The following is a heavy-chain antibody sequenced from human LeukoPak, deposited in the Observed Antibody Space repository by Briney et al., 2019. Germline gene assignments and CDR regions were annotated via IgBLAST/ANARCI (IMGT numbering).Heavy chain of an antibody. J-gene: IGHJ4*02. CDR3: TTDLQYQLLVDY. CDR1: GFTFSSYA. CDR2: ISYDGSNK. V-gene: IGHV3-30-3*01. D-gene: IGHD2-2*01. Sequence: GRSLRLSCAASGFTFSSYAMHWVRQAPGKGLEWVAVISYDGSNKYYADSVKGRFTISRDNSKNTLYLQMNSLKTEDTAIYYCTTDLQYQLLVDYWGQGTLVTVSS.